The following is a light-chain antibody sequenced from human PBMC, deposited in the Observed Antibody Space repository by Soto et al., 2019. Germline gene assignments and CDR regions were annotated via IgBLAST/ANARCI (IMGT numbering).Light chain of an antibody. V-gene: IGKV1-5*03. CDR2: KAS. Sequence: DIQMTQSPSSLSASVGDRVTITCQANQDISNYLNWYQQKPGKAPKLLIYKASTLKSGVPSRFSGSGSGTEFTLTISSLQPDDFATYYCQHYNSYSEAFGQGTKVDIK. CDR3: QHYNSYSEA. J-gene: IGKJ1*01. CDR1: QDISNY.